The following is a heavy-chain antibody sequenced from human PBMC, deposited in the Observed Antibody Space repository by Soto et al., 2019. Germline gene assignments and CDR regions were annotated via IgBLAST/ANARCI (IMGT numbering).Heavy chain of an antibody. D-gene: IGHD3-10*01. CDR2: IYYSGST. V-gene: IGHV4-59*01. CDR1: GGSISSYY. Sequence: TSETLSLTCTVSGGSISSYYWSWIRQPPGKGLEWIGYIYYSGSTNYNPSLKSRVTISVDTSKNQFSLKLSSVTAADTAVYYCARLGFGELLGPDYWGQGTLVTVSS. J-gene: IGHJ4*02. CDR3: ARLGFGELLGPDY.